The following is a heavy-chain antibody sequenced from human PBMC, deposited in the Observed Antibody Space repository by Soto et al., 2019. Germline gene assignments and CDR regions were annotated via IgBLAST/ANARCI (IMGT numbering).Heavy chain of an antibody. CDR1: GGSIISDSFY. V-gene: IGHV4-39*01. CDR2: IYYSGDT. J-gene: IGHJ6*02. Sequence: PSETLSLTCTVSGGSIISDSFYWAWIRQPPGKGLEWIGIIYYSGDTYYNPSLAGRLTMSVDTSNQFSLTLRSVTAADTALYYCARNQPQRYCSGGTCRPAYGMDVWGQGTTVTVSS. D-gene: IGHD2-15*01. CDR3: ARNQPQRYCSGGTCRPAYGMDV.